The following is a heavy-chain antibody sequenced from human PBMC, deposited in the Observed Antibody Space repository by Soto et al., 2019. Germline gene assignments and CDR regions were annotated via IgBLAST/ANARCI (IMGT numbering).Heavy chain of an antibody. J-gene: IGHJ4*02. CDR1: GFTFSNYP. CDR2: ISGSGA. Sequence: PGGSLRLSCAASGFTFSNYPMSWVRQAPGKGLEWVSVISGSGAFYADSVKGRFTISRDNSKNTLYLQMNSLRAEDTAVYYCAKDRFYYYDSSGYPDYWGQGTLVTVSS. CDR3: AKDRFYYYDSSGYPDY. D-gene: IGHD3-22*01. V-gene: IGHV3-23*01.